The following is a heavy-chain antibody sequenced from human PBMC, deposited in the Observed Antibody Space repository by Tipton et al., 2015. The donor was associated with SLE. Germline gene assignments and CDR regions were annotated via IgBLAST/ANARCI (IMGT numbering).Heavy chain of an antibody. CDR1: GFIFSSYN. CDR3: ARDNPYYDSSGYYSFDS. CDR2: ISSSSNYI. Sequence: SLRLSCAASGFIFSSYNINWVRQAPGKGLEWVSSISSSSNYIYYADSVKGRFTISRDNAKNSLYLQMNSLTAEDTAVYYCARDNPYYDSSGYYSFDSWGQGILVAVSS. V-gene: IGHV3-21*01. D-gene: IGHD3-22*01. J-gene: IGHJ4*02.